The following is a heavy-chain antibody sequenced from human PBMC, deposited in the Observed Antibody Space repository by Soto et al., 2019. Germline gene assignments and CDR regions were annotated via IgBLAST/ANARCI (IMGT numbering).Heavy chain of an antibody. Sequence: EVQLVESGGGLVKPGGSLRLSCAASGFTFSNAWMNWVRQAPGKGLEWVGRIKSKTDGGTTDYAAPVKGRFTIAREDSKNKLYLQMNSLKTEDTAVYYCTTGLFEDMGDAFDIWGQGTMVTDSS. CDR3: TTGLFEDMGDAFDI. V-gene: IGHV3-15*07. J-gene: IGHJ3*02. D-gene: IGHD2-21*01. CDR2: IKSKTDGGTT. CDR1: GFTFSNAW.